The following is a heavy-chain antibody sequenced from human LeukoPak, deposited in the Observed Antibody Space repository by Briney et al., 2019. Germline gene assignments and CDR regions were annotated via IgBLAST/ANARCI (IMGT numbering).Heavy chain of an antibody. V-gene: IGHV1-69*05. CDR2: IIPIFGTA. J-gene: IGHJ6*03. D-gene: IGHD1-26*01. Sequence: SVKVSCKASGGTFSSYAISWVRQAPGQGLEWMGGIIPIFGTANYAQKFQGRVTITTDESTSTAYMELSSLRSEDTAVYYCARDQIVGATLLHLGYYYMDVWGKGTTVTVSS. CDR3: ARDQIVGATLLHLGYYYMDV. CDR1: GGTFSSYA.